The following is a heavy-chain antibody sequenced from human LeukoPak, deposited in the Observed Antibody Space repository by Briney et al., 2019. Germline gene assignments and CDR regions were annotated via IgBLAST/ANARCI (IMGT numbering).Heavy chain of an antibody. CDR3: AREEAIVVVPAAIQDDY. D-gene: IGHD2-2*01. J-gene: IGHJ4*02. V-gene: IGHV3-30-3*01. CDR1: GFTFSSYA. Sequence: PGGSLRLSCAASGFTFSSYAMHWVRQASGKGLEWVAVISYDGSNKYYADSVKGRFTISRDNSKNTLYLQMNSLRAEDTAVYYCAREEAIVVVPAAIQDDYWGQGTLVTVSS. CDR2: ISYDGSNK.